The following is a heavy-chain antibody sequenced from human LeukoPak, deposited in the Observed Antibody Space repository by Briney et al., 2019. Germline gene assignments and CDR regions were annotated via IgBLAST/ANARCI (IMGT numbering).Heavy chain of an antibody. Sequence: SETLSLTCAVYGGSFSGYYWSWIRQPPGKGLEWIGEINHSGSTNYNPSLESRVTISVDTSKNQFSLKLSSVTAADTAVYYCARANGVTTDFDYWGQGTLVTVSS. V-gene: IGHV4-34*01. CDR1: GGSFSGYY. J-gene: IGHJ4*02. CDR3: ARANGVTTDFDY. CDR2: INHSGST. D-gene: IGHD3-3*01.